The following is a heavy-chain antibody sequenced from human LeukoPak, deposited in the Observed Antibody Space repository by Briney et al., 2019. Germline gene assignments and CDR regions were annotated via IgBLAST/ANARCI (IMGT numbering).Heavy chain of an antibody. D-gene: IGHD6-25*01. CDR2: IYYSGST. V-gene: IGHV4-59*02. J-gene: IGHJ4*02. CDR3: ARRRTMQRY. CDR1: GVSVSTNY. Sequence: SETLSLTCTVSGVSVSTNYWTWIRQPPGKGLEWIGNIYYSGSTNYNPSLKSRVTISVDTSKNQFSLNLSSVTAADTAVYYCARRRTMQRYWGQGTLVTVSS.